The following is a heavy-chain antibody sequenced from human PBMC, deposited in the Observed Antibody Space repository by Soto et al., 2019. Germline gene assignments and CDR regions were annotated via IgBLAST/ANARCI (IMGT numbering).Heavy chain of an antibody. CDR1: GYSFTSYW. Sequence: EVQLAQSGAEVKKPGESLKISCKGSGYSFTSYWIGWVRQMPGKGLEWMGIIYPGDSDTRYSPSFQGQVTISADKSISTAYLQCSSLKASDTAMYYCARQNSDYGEHYYYYYMDVWGKGTTVTVSS. J-gene: IGHJ6*03. V-gene: IGHV5-51*01. D-gene: IGHD4-17*01. CDR3: ARQNSDYGEHYYYYYMDV. CDR2: IYPGDSDT.